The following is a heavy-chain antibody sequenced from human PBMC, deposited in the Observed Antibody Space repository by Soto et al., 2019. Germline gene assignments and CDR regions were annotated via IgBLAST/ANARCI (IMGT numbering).Heavy chain of an antibody. CDR2: INHSGST. CDR1: GGSFSGYY. J-gene: IGHJ6*02. D-gene: IGHD6-25*01. Sequence: SETLSLTCAVYGGSFSGYYWSWIRQPPGKGLEWIGEINHSGSTNYNPSLKSRVTISVDTSKNQFSLKLSSVTAADTAVYYCARDAAVYSTGYGMDVWGQGTTVTVSS. CDR3: ARDAAVYSTGYGMDV. V-gene: IGHV4-34*01.